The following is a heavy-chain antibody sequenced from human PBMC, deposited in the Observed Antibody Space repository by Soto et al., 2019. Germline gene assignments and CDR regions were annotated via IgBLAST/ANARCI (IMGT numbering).Heavy chain of an antibody. Sequence: EVQLLESGGGLAQPGGSLRLSCVASGFTFSSYAMTWVRQAPGQGLEWVSVSSGSGGSTYYADSVKGRFTISRDNSKNTLYLQMNSLRAEDTAVYYCARDESRAYYYDAFDIWGQGTMVTVSS. CDR2: SSGSGGST. D-gene: IGHD3-22*01. CDR3: ARDESRAYYYDAFDI. V-gene: IGHV3-23*01. CDR1: GFTFSSYA. J-gene: IGHJ3*02.